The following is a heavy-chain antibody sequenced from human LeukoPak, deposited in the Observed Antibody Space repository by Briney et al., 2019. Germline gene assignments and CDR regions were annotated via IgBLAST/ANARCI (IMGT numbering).Heavy chain of an antibody. CDR2: INHSGST. CDR1: GGSFSGYY. V-gene: IGHV4-34*01. Sequence: SETLSLTCAVYGGSFSGYYWSWIRQPPGKGLEWIGEINHSGSTNYNPSLKSRVTISVDTSKNQFSLKLSSVTTADTAVYYCARGGRITIFGVAADNWFDPWGQGTLVTVSS. J-gene: IGHJ5*02. CDR3: ARGGRITIFGVAADNWFDP. D-gene: IGHD3-3*01.